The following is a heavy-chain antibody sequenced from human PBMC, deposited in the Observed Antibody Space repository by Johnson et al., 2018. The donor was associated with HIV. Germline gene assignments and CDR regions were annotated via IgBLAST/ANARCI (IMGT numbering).Heavy chain of an antibody. CDR2: IWYDGSQK. J-gene: IGHJ3*02. CDR3: ATPQEGYSAFDI. Sequence: QVQLVESGGGVVQPGKSLRLSCAASGFTFSSYGMHWVRQAPGKGLEWVAVIWYDGSQKYYTASVKGRFTISRDNSKNTLYLQMNRLRAEDTAVYYCATPQEGYSAFDIWGQGTMVTVSS. D-gene: IGHD2-15*01. V-gene: IGHV3-33*01. CDR1: GFTFSSYG.